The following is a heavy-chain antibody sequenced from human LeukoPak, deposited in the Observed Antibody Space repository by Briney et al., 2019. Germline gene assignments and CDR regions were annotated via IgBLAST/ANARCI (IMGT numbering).Heavy chain of an antibody. J-gene: IGHJ3*02. Sequence: PGGSLRLSCAASGFTFSSYGMHWVRQAPGKGLEWVSAISGSGGSTYYADSVKGRFTISRDNSKNTLYLQMNSLRAEDTAVYYCAKGGRDGYNPKAFDIWGQGTMVIVSS. CDR3: AKGGRDGYNPKAFDI. D-gene: IGHD5-24*01. V-gene: IGHV3-23*01. CDR2: ISGSGGST. CDR1: GFTFSSYG.